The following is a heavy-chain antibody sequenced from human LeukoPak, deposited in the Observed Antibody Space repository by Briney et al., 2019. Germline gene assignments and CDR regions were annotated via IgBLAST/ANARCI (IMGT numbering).Heavy chain of an antibody. J-gene: IGHJ4*02. CDR2: IFGNGDTT. Sequence: PGGSLRLSCAASGFILSSYGMHWVRQAPGKGLEWVSIIFGNGDTTYYADSVKGRFTVSRDNSKDTLYLQMNDLRPDDTAIYYCAKRNTMVRGGPCFDYWGQGLLVTVSS. V-gene: IGHV3-23*01. D-gene: IGHD3-10*01. CDR1: GFILSSYG. CDR3: AKRNTMVRGGPCFDY.